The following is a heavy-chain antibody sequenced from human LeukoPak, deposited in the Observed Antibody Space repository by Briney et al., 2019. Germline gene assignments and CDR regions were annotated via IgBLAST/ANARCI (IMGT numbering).Heavy chain of an antibody. V-gene: IGHV3-7*01. D-gene: IGHD3-9*01. CDR2: IKQDGSEK. Sequence: GGSLRLSGAASGFTCSSYWMSWVRQAPGKGLEWVANIKQDGSEKYYVDSVKGRFTIARDNAKNSLYLQMNSLRAEDTAVYYCARDRRGRYDILTGYSGFDYWGQGTLVTVSS. CDR1: GFTCSSYW. J-gene: IGHJ4*02. CDR3: ARDRRGRYDILTGYSGFDY.